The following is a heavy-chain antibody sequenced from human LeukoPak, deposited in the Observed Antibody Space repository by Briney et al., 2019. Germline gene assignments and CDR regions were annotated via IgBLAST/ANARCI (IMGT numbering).Heavy chain of an antibody. Sequence: SETLSLTCTVSGGSMSSYYWSWIRQPPGKGLEWIGYVFYSGSTNYNPSLKSRVTISVDTSKNQFSLKLTSVTAADTAVYYCARGGWDYYDSSGYYYLDYWGQGTLVTVSS. D-gene: IGHD3-22*01. CDR2: VFYSGST. CDR3: ARGGWDYYDSSGYYYLDY. J-gene: IGHJ4*02. CDR1: GGSMSSYY. V-gene: IGHV4-59*01.